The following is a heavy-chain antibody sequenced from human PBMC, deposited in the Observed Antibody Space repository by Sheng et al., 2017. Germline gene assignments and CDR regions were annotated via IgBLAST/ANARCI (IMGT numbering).Heavy chain of an antibody. D-gene: IGHD3-16*02. J-gene: IGHJ5*02. CDR1: GGSFSGYY. CDR3: ARCPGSRGSYRYTILWWFDP. CDR2: INHSGST. Sequence: QVQLQQWGAGLLKPSETLSLTCAVYGGSFSGYYWSWIRQPPGKGLEWIGEINHSGSTNYNPSLKSRVTISVDTSKNQFSLKLSSVTAADTAVYYCARCPGSRGSYRYTILWWFDPWGQGTLVTVSS. V-gene: IGHV4-34*01.